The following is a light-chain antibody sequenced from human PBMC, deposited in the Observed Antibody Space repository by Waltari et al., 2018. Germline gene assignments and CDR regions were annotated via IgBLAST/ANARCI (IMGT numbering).Light chain of an antibody. CDR2: AAS. J-gene: IGKJ4*01. CDR1: RAIRND. V-gene: IGKV1-17*01. Sequence: DIQMTQSPSSLSASVGDRVIITCRASRAIRNDLAWYQQGPGEVPKRLIFAASNLQSGAPSRFSGWGSETEFTLTISSLQPEDFATYYCLQHNTYPLTFGGGTKVEFK. CDR3: LQHNTYPLT.